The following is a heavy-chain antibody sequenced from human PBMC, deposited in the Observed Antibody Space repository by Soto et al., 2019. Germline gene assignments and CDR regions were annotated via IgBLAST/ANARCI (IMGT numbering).Heavy chain of an antibody. D-gene: IGHD2-21*01. CDR2: IRPKVYGGAI. CDR1: GFTFGDYA. Sequence: EEQLEESGGDLVEPGRSLRLSCTAAGFTFGDYAMSWFRQAPGKGLEWVGFIRPKVYGGAIDYAAPVKGSLAISRDDSEHIAYLQVNSLKSEDAAVYYCSRVVAYRGIGGHIGDGYFGLGGRSTVVTVSS. J-gene: IGHJ2*01. V-gene: IGHV3-49*03. CDR3: SRVVAYRGIGGHIGDGYFGL.